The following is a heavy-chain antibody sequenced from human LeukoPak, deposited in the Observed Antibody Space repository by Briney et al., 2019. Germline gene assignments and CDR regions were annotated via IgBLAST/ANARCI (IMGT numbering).Heavy chain of an antibody. D-gene: IGHD3-3*01. Sequence: ASVKVSCKTSGYTFTSYDVNWVRQAPGQGPEWMGWMNPHSGNTAYAQKFQGRVTMTRNTSISTAYMELSSLRSDDTAVYYCARKDYDFWSGYMFYNWFDPWGQGTLVTVSS. J-gene: IGHJ5*02. CDR2: MNPHSGNT. V-gene: IGHV1-8*01. CDR1: GYTFTSYD. CDR3: ARKDYDFWSGYMFYNWFDP.